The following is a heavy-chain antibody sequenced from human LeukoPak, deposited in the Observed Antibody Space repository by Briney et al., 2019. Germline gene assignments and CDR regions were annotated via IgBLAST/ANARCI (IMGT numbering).Heavy chain of an antibody. J-gene: IGHJ4*02. Sequence: PGGSLRLSCAASGFPFSAYSMNRVRQAPGKGLEWISYIGISSGNTKYADSVKGRFTISGDNAKNSLYLQMNSLRVEDTAVYYRARDHNYAFDNWGQGTLVTVSS. D-gene: IGHD1-1*01. V-gene: IGHV3-11*06. CDR3: ARDHNYAFDN. CDR2: IGISSGNT. CDR1: GFPFSAYS.